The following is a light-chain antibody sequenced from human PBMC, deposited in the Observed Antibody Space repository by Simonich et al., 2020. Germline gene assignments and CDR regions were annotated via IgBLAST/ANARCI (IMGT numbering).Light chain of an antibody. CDR3: QQYGSSHHT. J-gene: IGKJ2*01. Sequence: EIVLTQSPGTLSLSPGERATLSCRASQSVSSSYLAGYQQKPGLAPRLLIYDASSRATGIPDRFSGSGSATDFTLTISRLEPEDFAVYYCQQYGSSHHTFGQGTKLEIK. CDR1: QSVSSSY. CDR2: DAS. V-gene: IGKV3D-20*01.